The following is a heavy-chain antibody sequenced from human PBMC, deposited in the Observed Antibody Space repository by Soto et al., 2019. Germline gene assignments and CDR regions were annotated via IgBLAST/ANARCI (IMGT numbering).Heavy chain of an antibody. CDR3: ARGGYDILTQFDY. V-gene: IGHV1-2*04. D-gene: IGHD3-9*01. Sequence: GASVKPSCTASGYTYTGNYMHCVRQAPGQGLEWMGWINPNSGGTNYAQKFQGWVTMTRDTSISTAYMELSRLRSDDTAVYYCARGGYDILTQFDYWGQGTLVTVSS. CDR1: GYTYTGNY. CDR2: INPNSGGT. J-gene: IGHJ4*02.